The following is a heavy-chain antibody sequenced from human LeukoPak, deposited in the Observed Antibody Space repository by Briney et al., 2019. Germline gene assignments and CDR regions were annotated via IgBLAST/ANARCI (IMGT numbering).Heavy chain of an antibody. J-gene: IGHJ4*02. CDR2: INPNSGGT. Sequence: ASVTVSCKASGYTFTGYYMHWVRQAPGRGLEWMGWINPNSGGTNYAQKFEGRVTMTRDTSISTAYMELSRLRSDDTAVYYCAREEVGATTLIFDYWGQGTLVTVSS. D-gene: IGHD1-26*01. CDR3: AREEVGATTLIFDY. CDR1: GYTFTGYY. V-gene: IGHV1-2*02.